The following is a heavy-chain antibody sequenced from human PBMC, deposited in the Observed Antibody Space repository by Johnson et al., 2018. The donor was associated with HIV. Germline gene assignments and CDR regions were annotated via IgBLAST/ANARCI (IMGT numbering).Heavy chain of an antibody. V-gene: IGHV3-30*04. Sequence: QMQLVDSGGGVVQPGRSLRLSCAASGFTFSSHAMHWVRQAPGKGLEWVAVIWYDGSTKYYAASVKGRFTISSDTSKNTLYLQMNSLRAEDTAVYYCARSMGYSSGYYSPYGADAFDIWGQGTMVTVSS. CDR1: GFTFSSHA. D-gene: IGHD3-22*01. CDR2: IWYDGSTK. CDR3: ARSMGYSSGYYSPYGADAFDI. J-gene: IGHJ3*02.